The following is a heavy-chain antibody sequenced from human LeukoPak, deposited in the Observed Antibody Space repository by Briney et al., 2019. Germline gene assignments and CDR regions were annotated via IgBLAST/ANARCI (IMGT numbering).Heavy chain of an antibody. J-gene: IGHJ4*02. V-gene: IGHV3-23*01. CDR2: ISGSGGTT. D-gene: IGHD5-18*01. CDR1: GFIFSSNY. Sequence: PGGSLRLSCAASGFIFSSNYMTGVRQAPGKGLEWVSVISGSGGTTYYADSVKGRFTISRDNSRNTLYLQMNSLRAEDTAAYYCATGDDVDTDVDYWGQGTLVTVSS. CDR3: ATGDDVDTDVDY.